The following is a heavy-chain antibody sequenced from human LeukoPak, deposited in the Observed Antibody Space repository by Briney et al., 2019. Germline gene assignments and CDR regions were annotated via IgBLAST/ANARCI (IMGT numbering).Heavy chain of an antibody. D-gene: IGHD3-10*01. CDR2: ISYDGSNK. Sequence: GGSLRPSCAASGFTFSSYAMHWVRQAPGKGLEWVAVISYDGSNKDYADSVKGRFTISRDNSKNTLYLQMNSLRAEDTAVYYCARDNPPKITMVRGSFPGYWGQGTLVTVSS. CDR1: GFTFSSYA. CDR3: ARDNPPKITMVRGSFPGY. V-gene: IGHV3-30*04. J-gene: IGHJ4*02.